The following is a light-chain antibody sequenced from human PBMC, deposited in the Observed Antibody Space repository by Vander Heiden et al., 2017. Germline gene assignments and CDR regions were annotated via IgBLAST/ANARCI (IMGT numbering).Light chain of an antibody. V-gene: IGKV1-33*01. Sequence: DIPMTPSPSSLSASVGDRVTITCQASQDISNYLNWYQQKPGKAPKLLIYDASNLETGVPSRFSGSGSGTEFTFTISSLQPEDIATYYCQQYDNLPPLFGPGTKVDIK. CDR3: QQYDNLPPL. J-gene: IGKJ3*01. CDR1: QDISNY. CDR2: DAS.